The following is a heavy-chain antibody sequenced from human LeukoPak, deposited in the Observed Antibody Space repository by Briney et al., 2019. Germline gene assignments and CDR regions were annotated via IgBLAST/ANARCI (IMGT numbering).Heavy chain of an antibody. Sequence: AGGSLRVSCAASGFTFSSYAMSWVRQPPGRGLEWVSAISGSGATTYYADSVKGRFTVSRDNSKNTVYLQMNSLRAEDTAVYYCARGYCTTTSCYRLDYWGRGTLGTVSS. CDR1: GFTFSSYA. CDR3: ARGYCTTTSCYRLDY. J-gene: IGHJ4*02. CDR2: ISGSGATT. D-gene: IGHD2-2*01. V-gene: IGHV3-23*01.